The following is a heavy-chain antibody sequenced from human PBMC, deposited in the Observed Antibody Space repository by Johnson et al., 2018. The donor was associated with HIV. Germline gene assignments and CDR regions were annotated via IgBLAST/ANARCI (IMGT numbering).Heavy chain of an antibody. CDR2: TPGGDGGSTI. CDR1: GFKYA. V-gene: IGHV3-48*04. J-gene: IGHJ3*02. D-gene: IGHD3-3*01. Sequence: EVQLVESGGGLVQPGGSLRVSCAASGFKYAASGLAFSNYAVKWVSHTPGGDGGSTIYYADSVKGRFTISRDNAKNSLYLQMNSLRGEDTAVYYCARGPPPFARFGVAAKPNDAFDIWGQGTMVTVSS. CDR3: ARGPPPFARFGVAAKPNDAFDI.